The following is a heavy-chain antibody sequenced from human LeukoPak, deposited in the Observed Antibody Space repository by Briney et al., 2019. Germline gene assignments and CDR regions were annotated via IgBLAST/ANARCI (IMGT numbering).Heavy chain of an antibody. J-gene: IGHJ4*02. CDR1: GFTFSSYA. CDR3: AKDLSYDSSGYYSPAAY. Sequence: GGSLRLSCAASGFTFSSYAMSWVRQAPGKGLEWGSAISGSGGSTYYADSVKGRFTISRDTSKNTLYLQMNSLRAEDTAVYYCAKDLSYDSSGYYSPAAYWGQGTLVTVSS. V-gene: IGHV3-23*01. CDR2: ISGSGGST. D-gene: IGHD3-22*01.